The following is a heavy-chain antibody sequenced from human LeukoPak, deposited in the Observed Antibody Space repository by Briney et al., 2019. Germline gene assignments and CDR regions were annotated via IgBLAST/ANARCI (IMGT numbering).Heavy chain of an antibody. D-gene: IGHD1-7*01. CDR2: ISSSSYI. CDR3: AREGITGTTDY. Sequence: GGSLRLSCAASGFTFSSYSMNWVRQAPGKGLEWVSSISSSSYIYYADSVKGRFTISRDNAKNSLYLQMNSLRAEDTAVYYCAREGITGTTDYWGQGTLVTVSS. J-gene: IGHJ4*02. V-gene: IGHV3-21*01. CDR1: GFTFSSYS.